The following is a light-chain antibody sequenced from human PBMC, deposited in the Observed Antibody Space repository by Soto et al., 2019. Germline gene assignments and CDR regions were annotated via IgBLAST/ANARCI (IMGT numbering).Light chain of an antibody. CDR1: QSIINNY. CDR2: GSS. J-gene: IGKJ2*01. V-gene: IGKV3-20*01. Sequence: EVVLTQSPGTLSLSPGERATLSCRASQSIINNYLAWYQQRPGQAPRLLIYGSSDRATGIPGRFSGSGSGTDFTLTISRLEPEDFAVYYCHQYGSSPPYTFGQGTKVVI. CDR3: HQYGSSPPYT.